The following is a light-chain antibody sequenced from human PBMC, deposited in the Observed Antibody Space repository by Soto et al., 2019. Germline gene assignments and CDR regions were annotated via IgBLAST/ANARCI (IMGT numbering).Light chain of an antibody. CDR3: QSYDISLSTSV. CDR2: DNT. J-gene: IGLJ2*01. V-gene: IGLV1-40*01. CDR1: SSNIGAGYD. Sequence: QPVLTQPPSVSGAPGQRVTISCTGGSSNIGAGYDVHWYQQLPGTAPKLLIYDNTNRPSGVPDRFSGSKSGTSAFLAITGLQAEDEADYYCQSYDISLSTSVFGGGTKVTVL.